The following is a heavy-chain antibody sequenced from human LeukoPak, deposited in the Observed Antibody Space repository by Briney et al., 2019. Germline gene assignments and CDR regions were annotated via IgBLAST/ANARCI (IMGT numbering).Heavy chain of an antibody. V-gene: IGHV1-18*04. J-gene: IGHJ4*02. CDR2: ISTYDGNT. Sequence: EASVTVSCKASGYTFPRYGISWVRQAPGQGLEWMGWISTYDGNTNYAQNLQGRVTMTTDTSATTAYMELRNLRSDDTAVYYCARERVARGENFDYWGQGTLVTVSS. D-gene: IGHD3-10*01. CDR3: ARERVARGENFDY. CDR1: GYTFPRYG.